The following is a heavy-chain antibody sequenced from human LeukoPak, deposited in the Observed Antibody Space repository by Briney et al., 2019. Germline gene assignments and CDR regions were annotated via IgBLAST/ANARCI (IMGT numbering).Heavy chain of an antibody. V-gene: IGHV3-23*01. Sequence: GGSLRLSCEASGFTLSTYAMNWVRQASGEGLQWVSGTNGGGANTFYADSVKGRFTISRDTSKNTLYLQMSSLRAEDTAVYYCAKVLRQWTHALLFDYWGQGTLVTVSS. D-gene: IGHD3-16*01. CDR3: AKVLRQWTHALLFDY. CDR1: GFTLSTYA. CDR2: TNGGGANT. J-gene: IGHJ4*02.